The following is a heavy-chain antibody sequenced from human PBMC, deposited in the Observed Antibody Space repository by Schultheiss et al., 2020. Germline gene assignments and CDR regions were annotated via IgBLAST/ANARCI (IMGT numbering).Heavy chain of an antibody. J-gene: IGHJ4*02. Sequence: GGSLRLSCAASGFTFSSYAMSWVRQAPGKGLEWVSAISGSGGSTYYADSVKGRFTISRDNSKNTLYLQMSSLRAEDTAVYYCARDMEDVDIVATSVDYWGQGTLVTVSS. CDR3: ARDMEDVDIVATSVDY. CDR2: ISGSGGST. CDR1: GFTFSSYA. D-gene: IGHD5-12*01. V-gene: IGHV3-23*01.